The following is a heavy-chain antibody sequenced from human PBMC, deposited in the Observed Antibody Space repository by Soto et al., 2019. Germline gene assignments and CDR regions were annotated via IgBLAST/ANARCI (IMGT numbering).Heavy chain of an antibody. CDR2: IKPDGSEK. V-gene: IGHV3-7*01. Sequence: EVHLVESGGGLVQPGGSLRLSCAASEFTFSQHWMSWVRQALGKGLEWVADIKPDGSEKYYVDSVKGRFTISRANAKNSVYLQMNSLRAEDTAVYYCARGHYGRDYWGQGTLVTVSS. J-gene: IGHJ4*02. CDR3: ARGHYGRDY. CDR1: EFTFSQHW. D-gene: IGHD4-17*01.